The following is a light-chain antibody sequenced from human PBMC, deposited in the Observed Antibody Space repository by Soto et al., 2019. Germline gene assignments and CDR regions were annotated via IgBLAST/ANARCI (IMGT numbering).Light chain of an antibody. CDR2: AAS. CDR1: QSISSY. CDR3: QQGYSTPWT. V-gene: IGKV1-39*01. Sequence: DIQMTQSPSSLSASIGDRVTITCRASQSISSYLHWYQQKPGKARKLLIYAASNLQSGVPSRFSASGSGTDFTLTLNSLQPEDFATYYCQQGYSTPWTFGQGTKVDIK. J-gene: IGKJ1*01.